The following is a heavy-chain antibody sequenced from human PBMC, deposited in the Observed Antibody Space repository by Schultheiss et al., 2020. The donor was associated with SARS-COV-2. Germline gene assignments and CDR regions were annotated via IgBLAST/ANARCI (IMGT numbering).Heavy chain of an antibody. CDR1: GFTFSSYW. J-gene: IGHJ4*02. V-gene: IGHV3-74*01. Sequence: GGSLRLSCAASGFTFSSYWMHWVRQVPGKGLVWVSHVNSDGSSTTYADSVKGRFTISRDNAQNTVHLQMNSLRTEDTAVYYCACFSMAREGDFWGQGTLVTVSS. D-gene: IGHD3-10*01. CDR2: VNSDGSST. CDR3: ACFSMAREGDF.